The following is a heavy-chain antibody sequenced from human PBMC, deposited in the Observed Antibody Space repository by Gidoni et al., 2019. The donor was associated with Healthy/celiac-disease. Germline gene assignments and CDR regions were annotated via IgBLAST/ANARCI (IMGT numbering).Heavy chain of an antibody. CDR3: ARGDRYFDWFGLVPRGGMGAFDI. J-gene: IGHJ3*02. CDR1: GFTFSDYY. V-gene: IGHV3-11*01. Sequence: QVKLVESGGGLVKSEGSRRPSCAAAGFTFSDYYLSWNRKAPGKGLEWVSYISSSGSTMYYADSGKGRFTISRDNAKNSLYLQMTSLRAEYTAVYYCARGDRYFDWFGLVPRGGMGAFDIWGQGTMVTVSS. D-gene: IGHD3-9*01. CDR2: ISSSGSTM.